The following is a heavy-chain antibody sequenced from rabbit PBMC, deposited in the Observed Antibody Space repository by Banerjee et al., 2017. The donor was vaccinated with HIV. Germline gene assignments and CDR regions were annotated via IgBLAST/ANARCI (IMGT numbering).Heavy chain of an antibody. V-gene: IGHV1S45*01. Sequence: QEQLVESGGGLVKPGASLTLTCTASGFDFSSNAMYWVRQAPGKGPEWIACIRAGVSGGTASASWAKGRFTISTTSSTTVTLQMTSLTAADTATYFCARGDDRDPSDGYALSLWGPGTLVTVS. J-gene: IGHJ4*01. CDR2: IRAGVSGGT. CDR3: ARGDDRDPSDGYALSL. CDR1: GFDFSSNA. D-gene: IGHD6-1*01.